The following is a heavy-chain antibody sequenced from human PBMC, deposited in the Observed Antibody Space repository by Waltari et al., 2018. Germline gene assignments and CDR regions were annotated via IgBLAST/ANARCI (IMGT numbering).Heavy chain of an antibody. CDR1: GFTFETYT. V-gene: IGHV3-21*02. CDR2: IGSAGDYI. J-gene: IGHJ5*02. Sequence: EEQLLESGGGLVRPGEYLGLSCASSGFTFETYTTAWVRQFPGRGLEWVSAIGSAGDYIYYEDSVKGRFTISRDNAKYSLHLFMNSLRADDTGVYYCAKIAGDGFDPWGQGTLVTVSS. D-gene: IGHD3-16*01. CDR3: AKIAGDGFDP.